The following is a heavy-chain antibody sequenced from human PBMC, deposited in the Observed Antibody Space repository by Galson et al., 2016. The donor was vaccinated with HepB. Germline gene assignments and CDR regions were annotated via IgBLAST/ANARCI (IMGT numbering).Heavy chain of an antibody. CDR1: GFTFSRYD. CDR3: ARHGDFPPHYDGMDV. Sequence: SLRLSCAASGFTFSRYDMNWLRQAPGKGLEWVSYISAGGNTIYYADSVGGRFTVSRDNAKNSLLLQMRSLRAEDTAVYYCARHGDFPPHYDGMDVWGEGTTVTVSS. D-gene: IGHD4-17*01. CDR2: ISAGGNTI. V-gene: IGHV3-48*03. J-gene: IGHJ6*04.